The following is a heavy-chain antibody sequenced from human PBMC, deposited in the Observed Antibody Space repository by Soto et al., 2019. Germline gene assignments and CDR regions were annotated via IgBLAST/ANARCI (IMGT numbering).Heavy chain of an antibody. J-gene: IGHJ4*02. Sequence: QVQLVQSGAEVKKPGASVKVSCKASGYTFTSYYVHWVRQAPRQGLEWMGIINPSGGSTTYAQKFKGRVTMTRDTSTSTGYMELSSLRSEDTAVYYCATRIGYWGQGTLVTVSS. V-gene: IGHV1-46*01. D-gene: IGHD2-21*01. CDR3: ATRIGY. CDR2: INPSGGST. CDR1: GYTFTSYY.